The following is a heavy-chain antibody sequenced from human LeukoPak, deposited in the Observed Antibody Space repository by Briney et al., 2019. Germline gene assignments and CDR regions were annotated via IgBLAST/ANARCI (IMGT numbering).Heavy chain of an antibody. J-gene: IGHJ4*02. CDR2: IYYSGST. CDR3: ARGGSWYPSDY. Sequence: SETLSLICTVSGGSISSSYWSWIRQPPGKGLEWIGYIYYSGSTNYNPSLKSRVTISVDTSKNQFSLKLSSVTAADTAVYYCARGGSWYPSDYWGQGTLVTVSS. CDR1: GGSISSSY. V-gene: IGHV4-59*01. D-gene: IGHD6-13*01.